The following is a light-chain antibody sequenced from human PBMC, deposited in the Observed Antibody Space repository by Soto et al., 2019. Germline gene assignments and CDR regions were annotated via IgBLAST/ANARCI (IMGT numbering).Light chain of an antibody. CDR3: QQYNSYSP. CDR2: DAS. CDR1: QSISSW. J-gene: IGKJ5*01. V-gene: IGKV1-5*01. Sequence: DIQITQSPSTLSASVGDRVTITCRASQSISSWLAWYQQKPGKAPKLLIYDASSLESGVPSRLSGGGAGTEFTLTIRSLQPDYFASYYCQQYNSYSPFGQGTRLEIK.